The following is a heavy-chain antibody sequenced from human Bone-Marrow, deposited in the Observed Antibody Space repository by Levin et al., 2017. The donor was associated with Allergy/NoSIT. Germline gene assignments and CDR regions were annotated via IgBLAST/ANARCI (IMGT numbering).Heavy chain of an antibody. CDR3: AREAARERTYYDILTGYYTGYYYYGMDV. CDR1: GGSISSSSYY. CDR2: IYYSGST. Sequence: KPSETLSLTCTVSGGSISSSSYYWGWIRQPPGKGLEWIGSIYYSGSTYYNPSLKSRVTISVDTSKNQFSLKLSSVTAADTAVYYCAREAARERTYYDILTGYYTGYYYYGMDVWGQGTTVTVSS. V-gene: IGHV4-39*07. J-gene: IGHJ6*02. D-gene: IGHD3-9*01.